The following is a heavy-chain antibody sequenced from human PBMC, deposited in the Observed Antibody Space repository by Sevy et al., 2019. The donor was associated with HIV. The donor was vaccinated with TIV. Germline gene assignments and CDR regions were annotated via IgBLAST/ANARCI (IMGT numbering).Heavy chain of an antibody. V-gene: IGHV3-11*01. CDR1: GFTLSDYY. J-gene: IGHJ6*02. Sequence: GGSLRLSCTASGFTLSDYYMSWIRQAPGKGLQWISYISGSDDSGGDDTIYYADSVKGRFSISRDNAQNSLYLQMSSLRADETAVDYCARDHVKDGKGGDYYYHAMDVWGRGTTVTVSS. CDR2: ISGSDDSGGDDTI. CDR3: ARDHVKDGKGGDYYYHAMDV. D-gene: IGHD3-16*01.